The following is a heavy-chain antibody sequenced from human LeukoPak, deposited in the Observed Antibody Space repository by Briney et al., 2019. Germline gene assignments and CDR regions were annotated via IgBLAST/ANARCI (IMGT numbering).Heavy chain of an antibody. CDR2: IYYSGST. CDR1: GGSISSYC. Sequence: PSETLSLTCTVSGGSISSYCWSWIRQPPGKGLEWIGYIYYSGSTNYNPSLKSRVTISVDTSKNQFSLKLSSVTAADTAVYYCTRGTVRGYSYEVDYWGQGTLVTVSS. D-gene: IGHD5-18*01. CDR3: TRGTVRGYSYEVDY. J-gene: IGHJ4*02. V-gene: IGHV4-59*01.